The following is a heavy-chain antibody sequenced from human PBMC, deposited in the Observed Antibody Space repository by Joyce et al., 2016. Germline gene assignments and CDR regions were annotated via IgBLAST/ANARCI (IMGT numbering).Heavy chain of an antibody. CDR3: STRGQ. J-gene: IGHJ4*02. CDR1: GFTVSNNY. CDR2: IYSGGAT. Sequence: EVQLVESGGGLIQPGGSLRLSCAASGFTVSNNYMTWGRRAPGKGLEWFSFIYSGGATYHPGSVKGRSTISRDSSKNTLYLQMNSLRAEDTALYYCSTRGQWGQGTLVTVSS. V-gene: IGHV3-53*01.